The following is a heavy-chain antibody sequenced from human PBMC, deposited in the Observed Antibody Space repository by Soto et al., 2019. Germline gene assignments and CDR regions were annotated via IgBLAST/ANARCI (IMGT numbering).Heavy chain of an antibody. Sequence: EVQLLESGGGLVQPGGSLRLSCAASGFTFSSYAMSWVRQAPGKGLEWVSAISGSGGSTYYADSVKGRFTISRDNSKNTLYLQMNSLRAEDTAVYYCAKGSLYSSSWSVPLFDYWGQGTLVTVSS. CDR2: ISGSGGST. D-gene: IGHD6-13*01. CDR3: AKGSLYSSSWSVPLFDY. CDR1: GFTFSSYA. V-gene: IGHV3-23*01. J-gene: IGHJ4*02.